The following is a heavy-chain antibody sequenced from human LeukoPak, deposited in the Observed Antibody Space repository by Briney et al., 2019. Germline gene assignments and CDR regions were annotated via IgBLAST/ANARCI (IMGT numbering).Heavy chain of an antibody. Sequence: TGGSLRLSCAASGLTVSSNYMNWVRQAPGKGLEWVSIIYSGGSIYYANSVKGRFAISRDISKNTLYLQKNSLRVEDTAVYYCARRAGLTMRDAFDLWGQGTMVTVSS. J-gene: IGHJ3*01. V-gene: IGHV3-66*02. CDR3: ARRAGLTMRDAFDL. CDR2: IYSGGSI. CDR1: GLTVSSNY. D-gene: IGHD3/OR15-3a*01.